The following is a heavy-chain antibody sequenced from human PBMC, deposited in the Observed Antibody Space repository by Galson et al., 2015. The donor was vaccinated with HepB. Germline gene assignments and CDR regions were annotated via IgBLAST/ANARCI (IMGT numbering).Heavy chain of an antibody. CDR3: AKSRFLEWVGSNGKGYKYYAMDV. CDR2: LIPIFGTT. J-gene: IGHJ6*02. V-gene: IGHV1-69*13. CDR1: GGTFSRYYA. Sequence: SVKVSCKASGGTFSRYYAIAWVRQAPGQGLEWMGTLIPIFGTTNNAQKFQGRVAMTADESTTTAYMELSSLKSEDTAIYYCAKSRFLEWVGSNGKGYKYYAMDVWGQGTTVTVSS. D-gene: IGHD3-3*01.